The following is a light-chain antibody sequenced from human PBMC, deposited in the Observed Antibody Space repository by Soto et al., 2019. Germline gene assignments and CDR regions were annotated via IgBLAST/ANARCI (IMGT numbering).Light chain of an antibody. CDR3: QSDDSSLSGYVV. CDR2: GNS. Sequence: QSALTQPPSVSGAPGQGVTISCTGTSSNIGAGSDVNWYLQLPGTAPKLLISGNSNRPSGVPDRFSGSKSGTSASLAITGLQAENEADYYCQSDDSSLSGYVVFGGGTKLTVL. CDR1: SSNIGAGSD. V-gene: IGLV1-40*01. J-gene: IGLJ2*01.